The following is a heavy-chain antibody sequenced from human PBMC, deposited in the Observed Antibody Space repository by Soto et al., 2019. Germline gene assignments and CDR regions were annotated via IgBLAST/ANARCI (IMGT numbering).Heavy chain of an antibody. CDR3: ARDLRDYVWGSYRRLDYYGMDV. Sequence: QVQLVQSGAEVKKPGSSVKVSCKASGGTFSSYTISWVRQAPGQGLEWMGRIIPILGIANYAQKFQGRVTITADKSTRTAYLELSSLRSEDTAVYYCARDLRDYVWGSYRRLDYYGMDVWGQGTTVTVSS. V-gene: IGHV1-69*08. CDR2: IIPILGIA. CDR1: GGTFSSYT. J-gene: IGHJ6*02. D-gene: IGHD3-16*02.